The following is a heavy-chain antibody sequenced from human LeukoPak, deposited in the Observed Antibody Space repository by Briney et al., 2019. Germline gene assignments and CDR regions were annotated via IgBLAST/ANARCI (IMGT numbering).Heavy chain of an antibody. Sequence: ASVKVSCKASGYTFTSYDINLVRQATGQGLEWMGWMNPNSGNTGYAQKFQGRVTMTRNTSISTAYMELSSLRSEDTAVYYCAREGMVAQNYFDYWGQGTLVTVSS. D-gene: IGHD1-26*01. CDR3: AREGMVAQNYFDY. J-gene: IGHJ4*02. CDR2: MNPNSGNT. CDR1: GYTFTSYD. V-gene: IGHV1-8*01.